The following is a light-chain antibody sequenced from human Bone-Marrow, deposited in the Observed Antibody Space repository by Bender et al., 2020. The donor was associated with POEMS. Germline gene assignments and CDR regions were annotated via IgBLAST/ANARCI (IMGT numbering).Light chain of an antibody. Sequence: SNVLTQPPSVSVAPRKTATITCGGDIIRGKGVHWYQQKPGQAPRLVVYDDSDRPSGVSNRFSGSKSGNTASLTISGLQAEDEADYYCSSYAGISVVLFGGGTKLTVL. V-gene: IGLV3-21*03. CDR2: DDS. CDR3: SSYAGISVVL. J-gene: IGLJ3*02. CDR1: IIRGKG.